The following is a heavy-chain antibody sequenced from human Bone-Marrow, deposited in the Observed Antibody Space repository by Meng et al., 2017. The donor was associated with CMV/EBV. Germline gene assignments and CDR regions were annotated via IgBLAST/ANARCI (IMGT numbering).Heavy chain of an antibody. Sequence: SYFPGYWIGWVRQNPGKDLAWMGIIYPGDSDTRYSPSFQGQVTISADKSISTAYLQWSSLKASDTAVYYCARNYYDSSGYYYLFDYWGQGTLVTVSS. CDR3: ARNYYDSSGYYYLFDY. D-gene: IGHD3-22*01. CDR2: IYPGDSDT. V-gene: IGHV5-51*01. J-gene: IGHJ4*02. CDR1: SYFPGYW.